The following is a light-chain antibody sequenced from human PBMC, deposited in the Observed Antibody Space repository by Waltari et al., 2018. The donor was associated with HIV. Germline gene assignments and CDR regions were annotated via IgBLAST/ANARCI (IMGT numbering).Light chain of an antibody. CDR3: QSADSIDSYRV. J-gene: IGLJ3*02. Sequence: SYELTQSPSVSVSPGQTARITCSGDALPNQYTSWYQQRPGQAPVLVIYKDTRRSSGIPERFSGASSGTTVTLTISGVQAEDEADYYCQSADSIDSYRVFGGGTRLTVL. CDR1: ALPNQY. CDR2: KDT. V-gene: IGLV3-25*03.